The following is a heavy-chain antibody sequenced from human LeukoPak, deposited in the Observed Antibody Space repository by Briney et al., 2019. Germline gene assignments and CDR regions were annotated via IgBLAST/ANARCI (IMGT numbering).Heavy chain of an antibody. D-gene: IGHD4-11*01. CDR3: AKDAQRGFDYSNSLDK. V-gene: IGHV3-33*06. CDR1: GFTFSHYG. J-gene: IGHJ4*02. Sequence: PGGSLRLSCATSGFTFSHYGMHWVRQAPRKGLGWVAVIWSDGTNSFYGDPVKGRFTISRDNFQRTVYLQMNSLRAEDTAVYYCAKDAQRGFDYSNSLDKWGQGTLVTVSS. CDR2: IWSDGTNS.